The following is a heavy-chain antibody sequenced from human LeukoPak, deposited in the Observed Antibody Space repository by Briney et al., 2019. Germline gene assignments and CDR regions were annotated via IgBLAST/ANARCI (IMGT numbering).Heavy chain of an antibody. CDR1: GGSISSHY. D-gene: IGHD1-26*01. J-gene: IGHJ6*03. V-gene: IGHV4-59*11. CDR3: ARAVGATIFNYYYYYYMDV. Sequence: SGTLSLTCTVSGGSISSHYWSWIRQPPGKGLEWIGYIYYSGSTNYNPSLKSRVTISVDTSKNQFSLKLSSVTAADTAVYYCARAVGATIFNYYYYYYMDVWGKGTTVTVYS. CDR2: IYYSGST.